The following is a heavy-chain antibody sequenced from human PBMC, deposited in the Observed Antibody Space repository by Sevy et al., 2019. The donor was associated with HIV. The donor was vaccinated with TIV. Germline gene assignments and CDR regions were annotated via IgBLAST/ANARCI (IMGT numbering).Heavy chain of an antibody. Sequence: GGSLRLSCAASGFSFSNAWMSWVRQAPGKGLEWVGRIKSKTEGATRDFAAPVKGRLLISKDDSRNTVYLQMNSLKTEDTAVYYCTAGVGASDFDYWGQGTLVTVSS. V-gene: IGHV3-15*01. CDR3: TAGVGASDFDY. J-gene: IGHJ4*02. CDR1: GFSFSNAW. D-gene: IGHD1-26*01. CDR2: IKSKTEGATR.